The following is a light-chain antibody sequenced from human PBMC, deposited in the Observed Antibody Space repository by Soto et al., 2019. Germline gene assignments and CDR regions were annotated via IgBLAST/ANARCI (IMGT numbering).Light chain of an antibody. J-gene: IGLJ1*01. CDR3: CSYTSSDTYV. Sequence: SALTQPASGSGSPGQSITISCTGTSSDVGGYDFVSWYQQHPGKAPKVMIYDVSNRPSGVSNRFSGSKSGNTASLTISGLQAEDEADYYCCSYTSSDTYVFGTGTKVTVL. V-gene: IGLV2-14*01. CDR1: SSDVGGYDF. CDR2: DVS.